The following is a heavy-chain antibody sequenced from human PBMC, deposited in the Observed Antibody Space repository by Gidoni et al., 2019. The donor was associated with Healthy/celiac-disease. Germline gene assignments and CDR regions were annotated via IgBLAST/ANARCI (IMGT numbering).Heavy chain of an antibody. V-gene: IGHV3-30*18. D-gene: IGHD6-19*01. CDR1: GFTFSSYG. Sequence: QVQLVESGGGVSQPGRSLRLPCSASGFTFSSYGMHWVRPAPGKRLEWVAVISYDGSNKYYADSVKCRFTISRDNSKNTLYLQMNSLRAEDTAVYYCANRIGWLPSDYWGQGTLVTVSS. CDR3: ANRIGWLPSDY. CDR2: ISYDGSNK. J-gene: IGHJ4*02.